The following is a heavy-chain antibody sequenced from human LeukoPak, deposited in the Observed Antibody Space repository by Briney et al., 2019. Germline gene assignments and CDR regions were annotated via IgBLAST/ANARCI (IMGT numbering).Heavy chain of an antibody. J-gene: IGHJ5*02. V-gene: IGHV4-31*03. CDR3: ARGRTWFDP. Sequence: SETLSLTCSVSGGSIRSGGYYWSWIRQHPGKSLEWIGYIYYSGSTYYNPSLKSRVIISVDTSKNQFSLKVSSVTAADTAVYYRARGRTWFDPWGQGTLVTVSS. CDR1: GGSIRSGGYY. CDR2: IYYSGST.